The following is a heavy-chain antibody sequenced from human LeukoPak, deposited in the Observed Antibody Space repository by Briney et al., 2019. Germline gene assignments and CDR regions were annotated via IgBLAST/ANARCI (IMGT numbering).Heavy chain of an antibody. CDR2: IYYSGST. J-gene: IGHJ6*02. CDR1: SISISSYY. Sequence: PSETLSLTCTVSSISISSYYWSWIRQPPGKGLEWIGYIYYSGSTNYNPSLKSRVTISVDTSKNKFSLKLSSVTAADTAVYYCARESFYGSEGYYYYGMDVWGQGTTVTVSS. CDR3: ARESFYGSEGYYYYGMDV. D-gene: IGHD3-10*01. V-gene: IGHV4-59*01.